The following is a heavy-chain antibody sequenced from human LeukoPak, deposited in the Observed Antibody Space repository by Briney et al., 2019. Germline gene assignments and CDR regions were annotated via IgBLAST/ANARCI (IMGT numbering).Heavy chain of an antibody. CDR1: GYSFTSYW. CDR2: IYPDDSDT. CDR3: ARSAGDCSKGVCYSYNWFDP. Sequence: GESLKISCKGSGYSFTSYWIGWVRQKPGKGLEWMGIIYPDDSDTRYSPSFEGQVTISADKSISAAYLQWSSLRASDTAMYYCARSAGDCSKGVCYSYNWFDPWGQGTLVTVSS. D-gene: IGHD2-8*01. V-gene: IGHV5-51*01. J-gene: IGHJ5*02.